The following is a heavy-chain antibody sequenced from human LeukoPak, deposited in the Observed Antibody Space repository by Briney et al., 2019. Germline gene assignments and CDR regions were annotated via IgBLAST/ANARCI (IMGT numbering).Heavy chain of an antibody. CDR3: ARNPYSSSSWPKIYYFDY. Sequence: SETLSLTCTVSGGSISSSSYYWGWIRQPPGKGLEWIGSIYYSGSTYYNPSLKSRVTISVDASKNQFSLKLSSVTAADTAVYYCARNPYSSSSWPKIYYFDYWGQGTLVTVSS. CDR2: IYYSGST. V-gene: IGHV4-39*01. J-gene: IGHJ4*02. D-gene: IGHD6-6*01. CDR1: GGSISSSSYY.